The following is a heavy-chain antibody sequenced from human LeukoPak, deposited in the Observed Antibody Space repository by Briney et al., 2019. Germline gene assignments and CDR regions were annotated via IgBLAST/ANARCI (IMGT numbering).Heavy chain of an antibody. Sequence: GGSLRLSCAASGFTFSSYAMSWVRQALGEGLGWVSAVSGSGGSTYYADSVKGRFTISRGNAKNSLYLQMNSLRVEDTAVYYCARDASGDNDAFDIWGQGTLVTVSS. CDR2: VSGSGGST. CDR1: GFTFSSYA. D-gene: IGHD2-21*01. J-gene: IGHJ3*02. V-gene: IGHV3-23*01. CDR3: ARDASGDNDAFDI.